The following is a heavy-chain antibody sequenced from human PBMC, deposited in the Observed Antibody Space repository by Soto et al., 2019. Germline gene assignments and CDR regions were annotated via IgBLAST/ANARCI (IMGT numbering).Heavy chain of an antibody. CDR1: SDSSSSYK. Sequence: SETLSLTCTVSSDSSSSYKWSWIRQTPAKGLEWIGYIDNSGGTSYNPSLRSRVTISVDTSKNQFSLKMSSVTAADTAVYYCARRLYYDSSGFEGGGMDVWGQGTTVTVSS. D-gene: IGHD3-22*01. V-gene: IGHV4-4*08. CDR2: IDNSGGT. J-gene: IGHJ6*02. CDR3: ARRLYYDSSGFEGGGMDV.